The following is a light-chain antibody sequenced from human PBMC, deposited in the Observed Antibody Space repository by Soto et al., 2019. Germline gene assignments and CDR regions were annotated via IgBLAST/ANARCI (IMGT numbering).Light chain of an antibody. V-gene: IGKV1-33*01. CDR2: DAS. CDR1: QDISKN. J-gene: IGKJ5*01. CDR3: QQYDNLLPIT. Sequence: QMTQSPSSLSASVGDRVTITCQASQDISKNLNWYQQKPGKAPKLLIYDASSLQTGVPSRFSGSRSATHFTFTISGLQPEDVATYYCQQYDNLLPITFGQGTRLEIK.